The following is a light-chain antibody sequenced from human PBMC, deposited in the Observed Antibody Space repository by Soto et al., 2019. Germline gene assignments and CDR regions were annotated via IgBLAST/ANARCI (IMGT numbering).Light chain of an antibody. Sequence: EIVMTQSPSTLSVSPGERATLSCRASQSVSSNLAWYQQKPAQAPPLLIYGAATRSAGIPSRFSGSGSGTEFTLTISRLEPEDFAVSFCQQRSNGTPITFGQGTRLEIK. CDR2: GAA. CDR3: QQRSNGTPIT. V-gene: IGKV3-15*01. J-gene: IGKJ5*01. CDR1: QSVSSN.